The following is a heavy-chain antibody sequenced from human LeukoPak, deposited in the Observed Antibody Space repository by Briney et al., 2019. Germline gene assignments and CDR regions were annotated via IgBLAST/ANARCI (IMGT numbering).Heavy chain of an antibody. CDR1: GGSISSSSYY. V-gene: IGHV4-39*01. J-gene: IGHJ4*02. Sequence: SETLSLTCTVSGGSISSSSYYWGWIRQPPGKGLEWIGSIYYSGSTYYNPSLKSRVTISVDTSKNQLSLKLSSVTAADTAVYYCARYDSSGYYLGKVDYWGQGTLVTVSS. CDR2: IYYSGST. D-gene: IGHD3-22*01. CDR3: ARYDSSGYYLGKVDY.